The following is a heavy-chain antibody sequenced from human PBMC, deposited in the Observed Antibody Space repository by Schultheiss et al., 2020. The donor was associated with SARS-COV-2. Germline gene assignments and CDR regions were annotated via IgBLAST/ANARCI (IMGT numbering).Heavy chain of an antibody. CDR1: GFTFSSHA. CDR2: ISGSGDYT. V-gene: IGHV3-21*01. J-gene: IGHJ4*02. D-gene: IGHD1-26*01. Sequence: GGSLRLYCAASGFTFSSHAMSWVRQAPGKGLEWVSTISGSGDYTYYADSVKGRFTISRDNAKNSLYLQMNSLRAEDTAVYYCAGRRLEKWDFDNWGRGTLVTVSS. CDR3: AGRRLEKWDFDN.